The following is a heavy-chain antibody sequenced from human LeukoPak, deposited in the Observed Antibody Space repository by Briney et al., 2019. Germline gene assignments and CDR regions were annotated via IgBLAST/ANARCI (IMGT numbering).Heavy chain of an antibody. D-gene: IGHD5-18*01. CDR3: ARTKMQLWPDSFDM. V-gene: IGHV3-66*01. CDR1: GFTVIDNY. CDR2: IYSGGST. Sequence: GGSLRLSCAASGFTVIDNYMTWVRQAPGKGLEWVAVIYSGGSTYFADSVKGRFTISRDNSKNTLYLQMNSLRDEDTAVYYCARTKMQLWPDSFDMWGQGTMVTVSS. J-gene: IGHJ3*02.